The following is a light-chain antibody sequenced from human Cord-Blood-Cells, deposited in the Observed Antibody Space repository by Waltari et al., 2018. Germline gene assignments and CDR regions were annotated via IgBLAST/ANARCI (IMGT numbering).Light chain of an antibody. CDR1: QGISSW. Sequence: DIHMTQPPSSVSASVGDRVTTTCRASQGISSWLALYQQKPWKAPKLLIYAASSLQSGVPSRFSGSASGTDFTLTVSSLQPEDFATYDCQQANRFPLTFGGGTKVEIK. CDR2: AAS. J-gene: IGKJ4*01. V-gene: IGKV1D-12*01. CDR3: QQANRFPLT.